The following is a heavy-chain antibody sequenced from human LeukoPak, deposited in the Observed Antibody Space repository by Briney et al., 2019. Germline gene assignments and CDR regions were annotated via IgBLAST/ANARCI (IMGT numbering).Heavy chain of an antibody. Sequence: GGSLRLSCAASGFTFSDYYMSWIRQAPGKGLEWVSYISSTGSTIYYADSVKGRFTISRDNAKNSLYLQMNSLRVEDTAVYYCASQMYYYDSSGFDYWGQGTLVTVSS. V-gene: IGHV3-11*01. CDR3: ASQMYYYDSSGFDY. J-gene: IGHJ4*02. CDR2: ISSTGSTI. CDR1: GFTFSDYY. D-gene: IGHD3-22*01.